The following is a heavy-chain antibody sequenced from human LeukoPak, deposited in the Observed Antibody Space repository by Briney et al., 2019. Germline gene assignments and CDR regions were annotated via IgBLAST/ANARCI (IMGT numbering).Heavy chain of an antibody. Sequence: PSESLSLTCAASGFSISSNYLSWIRQPAGKGLEWIGRIYTSGSTNYNPSLKSRVTISVDKSKNQFSLKLSSVTAADTAVYYCARDRGDSSGHFDYWGQGTLVTVSS. CDR2: IYTSGST. CDR3: ARDRGDSSGHFDY. J-gene: IGHJ4*02. D-gene: IGHD3-22*01. CDR1: GFSISSNY. V-gene: IGHV4-4*07.